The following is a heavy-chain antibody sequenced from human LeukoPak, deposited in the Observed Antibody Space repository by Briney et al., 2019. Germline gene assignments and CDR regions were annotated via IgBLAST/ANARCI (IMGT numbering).Heavy chain of an antibody. D-gene: IGHD3-10*01. CDR3: AKEYGSGTHRNRFDY. CDR1: GFTFRNYS. CDR2: ISSRSSFI. J-gene: IGHJ4*02. V-gene: IGHV3-21*01. Sequence: GGSLRLSCAASGFTFRNYSMNWVRQAPGKGLEWVPSISSRSSFIDYADSVKGRFTISRDNAKSSLYLQMNNLRAEDTAVYFCAKEYGSGTHRNRFDYWGQGTLVTVSS.